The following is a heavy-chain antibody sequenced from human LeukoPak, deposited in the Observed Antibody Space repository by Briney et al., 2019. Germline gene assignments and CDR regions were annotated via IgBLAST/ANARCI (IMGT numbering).Heavy chain of an antibody. Sequence: SETLSLTCAVSGGSISSGGYSWSWIRQPPGKGLEWIGYIYHSGSTYYNPSLKSRVTISVDRSKNQFSLKLSSVTAADTAVYYCARVKRTSSLPGAYYYYGMDVWGQGTTVTVSS. CDR2: IYHSGST. CDR3: ARVKRTSSLPGAYYYYGMDV. V-gene: IGHV4-30-2*01. J-gene: IGHJ6*02. D-gene: IGHD2-2*01. CDR1: GGSISSGGYS.